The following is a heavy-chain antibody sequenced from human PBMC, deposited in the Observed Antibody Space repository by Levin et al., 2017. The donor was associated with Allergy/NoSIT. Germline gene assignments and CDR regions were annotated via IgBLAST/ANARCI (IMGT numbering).Heavy chain of an antibody. V-gene: IGHV3-33*01. J-gene: IGHJ5*02. D-gene: IGHD3-16*01. CDR2: IWYDGSNK. CDR1: GFTFSSYG. Sequence: GESLKISCAASGFTFSSYGMHWVRQAPGKGLEWVAVIWYDGSNKYYADSVKGRFTISRDNSKNTLYLQMNSLRAEDTAVYYCARETLGYDYVWGSYNWFDPWGQGTLVTVSS. CDR3: ARETLGYDYVWGSYNWFDP.